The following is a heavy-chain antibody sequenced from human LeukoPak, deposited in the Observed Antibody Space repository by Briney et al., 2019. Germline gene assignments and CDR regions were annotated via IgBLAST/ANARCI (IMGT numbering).Heavy chain of an antibody. J-gene: IGHJ4*02. CDR3: AKWAYYDFWSGHYKSHFDF. V-gene: IGHV3-23*01. Sequence: PGGSLRLSCVVSGFTFKNYAMSWVRQAPGKGLEWVSTIRDSGNNTDYADSVKGRFTVSRDNSKNTLYLHMNTLRAEDTAVYYCAKWAYYDFWSGHYKSHFDFLGQGTLVTGSP. D-gene: IGHD3-3*01. CDR1: GFTFKNYA. CDR2: IRDSGNNT.